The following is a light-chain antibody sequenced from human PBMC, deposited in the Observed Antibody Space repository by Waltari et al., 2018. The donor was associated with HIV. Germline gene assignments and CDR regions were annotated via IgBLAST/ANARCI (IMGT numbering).Light chain of an antibody. CDR1: QSITSS. CDR3: LHYKYYTFT. Sequence: DTQMTQSPSTLSASIGDRVTISCRASQSITSSLAWYQQKPGKAPKLLVYGASTLPSGVPSKFSGSGSGTEFTLTISSLQPDDFATYYCLHYKYYTFTFGPGTKVDIK. CDR2: GAS. J-gene: IGKJ3*01. V-gene: IGKV1-5*03.